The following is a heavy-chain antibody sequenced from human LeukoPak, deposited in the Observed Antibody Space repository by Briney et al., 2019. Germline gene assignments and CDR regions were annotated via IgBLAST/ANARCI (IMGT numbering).Heavy chain of an antibody. CDR2: IYYSGST. CDR1: GGSISSYY. V-gene: IGHV4-59*01. J-gene: IGHJ4*02. D-gene: IGHD5-18*01. CDR3: ARARGYSYGYPPGFDY. Sequence: SETLSLTCTVSGGSISSYYWSWIRQPPGKGLEWIGYIYYSGSTNYNPSLKSRVTISVDTSKNQFSLKLSSVTAADTAVYYCARARGYSYGYPPGFDYWGQRTLVTVSS.